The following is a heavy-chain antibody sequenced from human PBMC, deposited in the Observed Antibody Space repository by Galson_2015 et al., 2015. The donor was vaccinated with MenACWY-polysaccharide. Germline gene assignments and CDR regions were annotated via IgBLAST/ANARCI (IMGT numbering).Heavy chain of an antibody. J-gene: IGHJ4*03. CDR3: PRNRVSANCVYYRGIAGL. D-gene: IGHD2-8*01. CDR2: IYRDDEK. CDR1: GFSLSTTEVG. V-gene: IGHV2-5*02. Sequence: PALEKPTQTLKLTCTFSGFSLSTTEVGVGWIRQSPGKALEWLAVIYRDDEKRYSPSLKTRLTITKDTSRSQEVITMTNMDPVYRGAYFCPRNRVSANCVYYRGIAGLRGQGTLV.